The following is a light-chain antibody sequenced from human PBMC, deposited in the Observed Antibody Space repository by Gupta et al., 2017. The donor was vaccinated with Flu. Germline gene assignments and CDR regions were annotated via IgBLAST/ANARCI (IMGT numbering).Light chain of an antibody. CDR1: SSDVGGYNY. CDR3: SSYASSITYV. Sequence: QPALTQPASVSGSPGQSVTISCTGTSSDVGGYNYVTWYQQHPGKSPKLIIYEVSNRPSGISSRFSGSKSDNTASLTIAGLQAEDEADYYCSSYASSITYVFGAGTKVTVL. J-gene: IGLJ1*01. CDR2: EVS. V-gene: IGLV2-14*01.